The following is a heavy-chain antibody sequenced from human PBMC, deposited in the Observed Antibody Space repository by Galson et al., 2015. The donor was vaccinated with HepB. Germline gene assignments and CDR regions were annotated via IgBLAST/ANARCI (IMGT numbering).Heavy chain of an antibody. D-gene: IGHD3-22*01. CDR3: VKNGYYDRNGDSLDAHET. CDR1: GFTFSDHH. Sequence: SLRLSCAVSGFTFSDHHIDWVRQAPGKGLEWVGRTRNKHNSYNVVYAASVKGRFIVSRDDSRKSVYLQMNSLKTEDTALYYCVKNGYYDRNGDSLDAHETWGQGTMVTVSS. J-gene: IGHJ3*01. CDR2: TRNKHNSYNV. V-gene: IGHV3-72*01.